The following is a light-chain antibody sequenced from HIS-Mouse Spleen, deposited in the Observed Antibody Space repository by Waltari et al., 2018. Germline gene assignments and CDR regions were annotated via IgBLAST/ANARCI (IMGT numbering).Light chain of an antibody. CDR1: SSDVGGYNY. V-gene: IGLV2-8*01. Sequence: QSALTQPPSASGSPGQSVTISCPGPSSDVGGYNYVSWYQQHPGKAPKLMSYEVSKRPSGVPDRFSGSKSGNTASLTVSGLQAEDEADYYCSSYAGSNNSVVVGGGTKLTVL. J-gene: IGLJ2*01. CDR2: EVS. CDR3: SSYAGSNNSVV.